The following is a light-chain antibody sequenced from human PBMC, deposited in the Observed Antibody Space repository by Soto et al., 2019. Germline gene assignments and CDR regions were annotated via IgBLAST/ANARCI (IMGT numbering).Light chain of an antibody. V-gene: IGKV3-20*01. Sequence: ENVLTQSPGTLSLSPGERATLSRRASQSVSNNYLAWYQHKPGQAPRVLIYGASSRATGIPDRFSGSGSGTDFTLTISRLEPEDFAVYYCHQYGSSPTFGQGTKV. CDR3: HQYGSSPT. CDR2: GAS. J-gene: IGKJ1*01. CDR1: QSVSNNY.